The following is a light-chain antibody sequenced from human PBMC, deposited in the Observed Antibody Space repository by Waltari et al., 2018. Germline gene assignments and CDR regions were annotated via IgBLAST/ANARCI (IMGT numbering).Light chain of an antibody. J-gene: IGLJ3*02. CDR3: ATWDYGLNGVL. V-gene: IGLV1-44*01. CDR1: NSNLGSHV. CDR2: SNS. Sequence: QSVFTQPPSASGTPGQRVTISCSGCNSNLGSHVVTWYHQLPGTSPKLLIYSNSQRPSGVHARFSVSKSVTSASLAISGLQSEDEAVYYCATWDYGLNGVLYGGGTKLTVL.